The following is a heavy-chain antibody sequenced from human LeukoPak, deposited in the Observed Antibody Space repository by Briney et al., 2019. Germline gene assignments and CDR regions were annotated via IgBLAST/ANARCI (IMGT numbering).Heavy chain of an antibody. J-gene: IGHJ5*02. CDR1: GDSVSSNTSG. V-gene: IGHV6-1*01. Sequence: SQTLSLTCAFSGDSVSSNTSGWHWIRHSPSRAGEWLGRTYYRSKWYHDYAISVRSRITISSDTSKNQFSLQLNSVTPEDTAVYYCARGGTYSGYDFVPWGQGTLVTVSS. CDR3: ARGGTYSGYDFVP. CDR2: TYYRSKWYH. D-gene: IGHD5-12*01.